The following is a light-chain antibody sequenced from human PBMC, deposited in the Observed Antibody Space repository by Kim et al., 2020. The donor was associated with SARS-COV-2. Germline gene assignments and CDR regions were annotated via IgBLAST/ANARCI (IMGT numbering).Light chain of an antibody. J-gene: IGKJ5*01. CDR3: QQYNDWPLT. Sequence: SPAKRPTLFCRASPGVSLNLACYRHKPGQAPRRRIYGASTRATAIPARLSGSGSGTEFSLTIHCLQYEDLALYYCQQYNDWPLTFGQGTRREIK. CDR1: PGVSLN. V-gene: IGKV3-15*01. CDR2: GAS.